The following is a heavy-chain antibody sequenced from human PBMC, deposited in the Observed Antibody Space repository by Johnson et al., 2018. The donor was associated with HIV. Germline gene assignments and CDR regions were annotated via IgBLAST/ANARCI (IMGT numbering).Heavy chain of an antibody. CDR1: GFTFSSYG. V-gene: IGHV3-30*03. Sequence: QVQLVESGGGVVRPGRSLRFSCAASGFTFSSYGMHWVRQAPGKGLEWVAVISYDGSNKYYADSVTGRFTISRDNAKNSLYLQMNSLRAEDTALYYCARGFLVGLPFDIWGQGTMVTVSS. CDR3: ARGFLVGLPFDI. CDR2: ISYDGSNK. D-gene: IGHD1-26*01. J-gene: IGHJ3*02.